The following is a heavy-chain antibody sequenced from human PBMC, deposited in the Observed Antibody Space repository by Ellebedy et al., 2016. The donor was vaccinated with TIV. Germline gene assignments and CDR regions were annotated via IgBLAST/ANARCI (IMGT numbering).Heavy chain of an antibody. CDR3: ARGVLNSGYYSDY. V-gene: IGHV3-74*01. CDR2: VSSDVTGP. D-gene: IGHD3-22*01. CDR1: GFSLSTYW. J-gene: IGHJ4*02. Sequence: PGGSLRLSCAASGFSLSTYWMHWVRQVPGKGLEWVSRVSSDVTGPTYADSVMGRFIISRGNAKSTVYLQMFSLRPEDTAVYCCARGVLNSGYYSDYWGRGTLVTVSS.